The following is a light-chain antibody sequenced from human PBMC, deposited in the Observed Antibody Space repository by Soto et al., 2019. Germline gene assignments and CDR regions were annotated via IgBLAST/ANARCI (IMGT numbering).Light chain of an antibody. J-gene: IGLJ1*01. CDR2: EVS. V-gene: IGLV2-14*01. CDR1: SSDVGGYKY. Sequence: QSVLTQPASVSGSPGQSITISCTGTSSDVGGYKYVSWYQQHPGKAPKLMIYEVSNRPSEVSNRFSGSKSGNTASLTISGLQAEDEADYYCNSFTSSSTYVFGTGTKVTVL. CDR3: NSFTSSSTYV.